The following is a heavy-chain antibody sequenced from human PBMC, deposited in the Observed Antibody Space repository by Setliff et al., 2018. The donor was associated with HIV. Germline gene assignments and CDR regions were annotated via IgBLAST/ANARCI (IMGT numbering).Heavy chain of an antibody. CDR1: GGIISSDSFYF. CDR3: AGCSSWHLPTDY. CDR2: IYYGGII. Sequence: KPSETLSLTCTVSGGIISSDSFYFWAWIRQPPGKGLEWIGSIYYGGIIDYNPSLKSRVTISVDTSKNQFSLKLSSVTAADTAVYYCAGCSSWHLPTDYWGQGTLVTVSS. J-gene: IGHJ4*02. V-gene: IGHV4-39*07. D-gene: IGHD6-13*01.